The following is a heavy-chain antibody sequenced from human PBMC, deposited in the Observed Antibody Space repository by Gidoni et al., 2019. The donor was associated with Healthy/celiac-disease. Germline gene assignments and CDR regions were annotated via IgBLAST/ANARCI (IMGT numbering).Heavy chain of an antibody. Sequence: QVQLQESGPGLVKPPETLSLTCTVSGGSIIRHYWSWIRQPSGKGLEWIGYIYYSGSTNYNPTLKSRVTISVDTSKNQFSLKLSSVTAADTAVYYCARGSTMVREVIITPYYYYYMNVWGKGTTVTVSS. D-gene: IGHD3-10*01. CDR3: ARGSTMVREVIITPYYYYYMNV. CDR1: GGSIIRHY. CDR2: IYYSGST. J-gene: IGHJ6*03. V-gene: IGHV4-59*11.